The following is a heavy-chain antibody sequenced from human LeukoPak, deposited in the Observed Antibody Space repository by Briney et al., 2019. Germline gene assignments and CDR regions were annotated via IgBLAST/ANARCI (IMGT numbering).Heavy chain of an antibody. CDR1: GYTFTGYY. D-gene: IGHD4-17*01. CDR3: ARVSLGDYVDYYYYYYMDV. V-gene: IGHV1-2*02. Sequence: ASVKVSCKASGYTFTGYYMHWVRQAPGQGLEWMGWINPNSGGTNYAQKFQGRITMTRDTSISTAYMELSRLRSDDTAVYYCARVSLGDYVDYYYYYYMDVWGKGTTVTISS. J-gene: IGHJ6*03. CDR2: INPNSGGT.